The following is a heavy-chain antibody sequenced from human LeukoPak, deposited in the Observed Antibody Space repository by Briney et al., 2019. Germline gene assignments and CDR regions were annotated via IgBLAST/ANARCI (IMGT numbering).Heavy chain of an antibody. J-gene: IGHJ4*02. CDR2: INHSGST. CDR1: GGSFSGYY. V-gene: IGHV4-34*01. D-gene: IGHD6-19*01. CDR3: ASISSGWYGY. Sequence: PSETLSLTCAVYGGSFSGYYWSWIRQPPGKGLEWIGEINHSGSTSYNPSLKSRVTISVDTSKNQFSLKLSSVTAADTAVYYCASISSGWYGYWGQGTLVTVSS.